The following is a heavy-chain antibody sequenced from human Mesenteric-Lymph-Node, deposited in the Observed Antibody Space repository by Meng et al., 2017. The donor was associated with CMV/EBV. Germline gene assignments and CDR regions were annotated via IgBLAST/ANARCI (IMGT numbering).Heavy chain of an antibody. D-gene: IGHD5-12*01. CDR2: IYYSGFS. Sequence: TCAVSGEPVSSDRSYWSLIRQHPGNGLEYIGYIYYSGFSNYSPSLKSRVSISIDTSKDQFSLNLTSVTAADTAVYYCARVFSGYALSWGQGTLVTVSS. CDR1: GEPVSSDRSY. V-gene: IGHV4-61*01. CDR3: ARVFSGYALS. J-gene: IGHJ4*02.